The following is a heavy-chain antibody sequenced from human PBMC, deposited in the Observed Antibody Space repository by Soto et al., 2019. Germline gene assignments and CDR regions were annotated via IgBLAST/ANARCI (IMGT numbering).Heavy chain of an antibody. J-gene: IGHJ6*02. Sequence: GGSLRLSCAASGFTFSSYGMHWVRQAPGKGLEWVAVISYDGSNKYYADSVKGRFTISRDNSKNTLYLQMNSLRAEDTAVYYCAKDLPSYCGGDCWGSMDVWGQGTTVTVSS. CDR2: ISYDGSNK. V-gene: IGHV3-30*18. CDR3: AKDLPSYCGGDCWGSMDV. CDR1: GFTFSSYG. D-gene: IGHD2-21*02.